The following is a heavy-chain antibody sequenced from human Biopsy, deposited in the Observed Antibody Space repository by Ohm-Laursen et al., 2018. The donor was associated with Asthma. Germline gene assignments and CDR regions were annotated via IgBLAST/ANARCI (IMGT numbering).Heavy chain of an antibody. D-gene: IGHD3-16*01. CDR1: GFTVSRDH. J-gene: IGHJ4*02. CDR3: TTGFWWTFDY. V-gene: IGHV3-15*01. Sequence: GSLRLSCTASGFTVSRDHMFWVRQAPGKGLEWVGRIKSKTDGGTTDYAAPVKGRFTISRDDSKNTLYLQMNSLKTEDTAVYYCTTGFWWTFDYWGQGTLVTVSS. CDR2: IKSKTDGGTT.